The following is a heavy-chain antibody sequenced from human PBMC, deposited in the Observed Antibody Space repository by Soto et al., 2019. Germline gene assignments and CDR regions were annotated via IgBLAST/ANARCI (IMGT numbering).Heavy chain of an antibody. Sequence: QVHLVQSGAEVKKPGSSVNISCKASGGTFGTYGLNWVRQFPGQGLEWMGGIIPASDTENYAQKFQGRVTITADKSTNIAHMQMDSLTSDDTAVYYCATAVTAGTYYNYGLDVWGQETTVTVS. V-gene: IGHV1-69*14. CDR2: IIPASDTE. CDR1: GGTFGTYG. J-gene: IGHJ6*02. D-gene: IGHD2-21*02. CDR3: ATAVTAGTYYNYGLDV.